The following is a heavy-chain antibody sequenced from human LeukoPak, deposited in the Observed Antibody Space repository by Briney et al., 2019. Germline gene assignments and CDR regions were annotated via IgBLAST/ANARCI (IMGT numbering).Heavy chain of an antibody. D-gene: IGHD6-19*01. CDR3: ATKQWLAPPPDS. Sequence: GGSLRLSCAASGFTFSKYWMLWVRQAPGEGLESVSRINTDGTVATYADSVKGRFTVSRDNADNTMFLQMNSVRDEDTAVYYCATKQWLAPPPDSWGQGTPVTVSS. V-gene: IGHV3-74*01. CDR2: INTDGTVA. CDR1: GFTFSKYW. J-gene: IGHJ4*02.